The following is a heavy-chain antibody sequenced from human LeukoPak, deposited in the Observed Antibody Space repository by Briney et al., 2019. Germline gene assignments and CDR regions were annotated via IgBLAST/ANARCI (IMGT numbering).Heavy chain of an antibody. J-gene: IGHJ2*01. CDR2: IYYGGST. V-gene: IGHV4-31*03. Sequence: SETLSLTCTVSGGSISSGGYYWSWIRQHPGKGLEWIGYIYYGGSTYYSPSLKSRVAISVDTSKNQFSLKLSSVTAADTAVYYCARENYYNSRGHTLRYFALWGRGTLVTVSS. CDR1: GGSISSGGYY. CDR3: ARENYYNSRGHTLRYFAL. D-gene: IGHD3-22*01.